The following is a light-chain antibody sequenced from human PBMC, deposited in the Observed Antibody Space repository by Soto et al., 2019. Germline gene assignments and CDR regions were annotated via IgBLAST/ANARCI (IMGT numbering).Light chain of an antibody. CDR3: QQSYSSPPT. CDR2: AAS. Sequence: DIQTTQSPSSVSASVGDRVTITCRASQDISSWLAWYQQKPGKAPKLLIFAASSLQSGIPSRFSGSRSGPDFTLTISSLQPEDFATYYCQQSYSSPPTFGQGTKVDIK. V-gene: IGKV1-12*01. J-gene: IGKJ1*01. CDR1: QDISSW.